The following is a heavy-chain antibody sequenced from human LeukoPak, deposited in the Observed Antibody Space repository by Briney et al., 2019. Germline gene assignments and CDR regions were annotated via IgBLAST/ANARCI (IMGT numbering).Heavy chain of an antibody. CDR2: ITAYNGNR. CDR3: ARDNDKVVDH. J-gene: IGHJ4*01. CDR1: GYTFSNYG. D-gene: IGHD1-1*01. V-gene: IGHV1-18*01. Sequence: ASLKVSCKTSGYTFSNYGISWVRQAPGQGLEWMGWITAYNGNRLYAQRFQGRITLTTDTSTSTSYMELRSLEYDDTAIYYCARDNDKVVDHWGQGTLVTVSS.